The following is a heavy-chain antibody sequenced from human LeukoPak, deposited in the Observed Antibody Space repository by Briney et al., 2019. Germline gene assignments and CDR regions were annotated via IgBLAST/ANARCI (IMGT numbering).Heavy chain of an antibody. D-gene: IGHD6-19*01. CDR2: MNPNSGNT. V-gene: IGHV1-8*01. CDR3: ARDHRARSGWYRPPLGY. Sequence: ASVKVSCKASVYTFTSYDINWVRQATGQGLEWMGWMNPNSGNTGYAQKFQGRVTMTRNTSISTAYMELSSLRSEDTAVYYCARDHRARSGWYRPPLGYWGQGTLVTVSS. J-gene: IGHJ4*02. CDR1: VYTFTSYD.